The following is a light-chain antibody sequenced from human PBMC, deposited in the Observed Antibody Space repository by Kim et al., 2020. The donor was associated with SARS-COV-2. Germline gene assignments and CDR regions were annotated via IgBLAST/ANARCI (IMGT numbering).Light chain of an antibody. CDR3: NSRDSSGNHWV. CDR1: SSRSYY. Sequence: ALGKTVRITGQGDSSRSYYASWYQQKPGQAPLLVIYGKNNRPSGIPDRFSGSSSGNTASLTITGAQAEDEADYYCNSRDSSGNHWVFGGGTKLTVL. V-gene: IGLV3-19*01. J-gene: IGLJ3*02. CDR2: GKN.